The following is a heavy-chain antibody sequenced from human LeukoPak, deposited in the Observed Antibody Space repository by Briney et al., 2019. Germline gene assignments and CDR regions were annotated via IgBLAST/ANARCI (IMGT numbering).Heavy chain of an antibody. J-gene: IGHJ4*02. CDR3: AKAGEGRYFDWLLLDY. V-gene: IGHV3-30*02. CDR2: IRYDGSNK. Sequence: GGSLRLSCAASGFTFSSYGMHWVRQAPGKGLEGVAFIRYDGSNKYYADSVKGRFTISRENSKNTLYLQMNSLRAEDTAVYYCAKAGEGRYFDWLLLDYWGQGTLVTVSS. D-gene: IGHD3-9*01. CDR1: GFTFSSYG.